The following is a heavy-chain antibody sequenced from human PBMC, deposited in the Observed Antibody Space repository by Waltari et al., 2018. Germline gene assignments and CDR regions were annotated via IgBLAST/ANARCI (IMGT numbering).Heavy chain of an antibody. CDR2: ISGHNGNT. D-gene: IGHD1-26*01. J-gene: IGHJ6*02. CDR3: AGSTSPLGYYYYGTDV. CDR1: AYSFPTYG. Sequence: QLQLVQSGAEVKKSGASVTVSCQASAYSFPTYGLTWVRQAPGQGLEWMGWISGHNGNTKIPQKLQGRVTMTTDTSTSTAYMELRSLTSDDAAVYYCAGSTSPLGYYYYGTDVWGQGTTVTVSS. V-gene: IGHV1-18*04.